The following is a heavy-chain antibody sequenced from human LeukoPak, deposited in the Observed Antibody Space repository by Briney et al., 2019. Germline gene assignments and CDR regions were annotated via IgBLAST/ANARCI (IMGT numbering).Heavy chain of an antibody. J-gene: IGHJ6*02. D-gene: IGHD5-12*01. CDR3: ARLGSGYVPGGTYYYGMDV. V-gene: IGHV1-69*13. CDR1: GGTFSSYA. Sequence: ASVKVSCKASGGTFSSYAISWVRQAPGQGLEWMGGIVPMDGTTNYTPKFQGRVTITADESTSTAYMELSSLRSEDTAVYYCARLGSGYVPGGTYYYGMDVWGQGTTVTVSS. CDR2: IVPMDGTT.